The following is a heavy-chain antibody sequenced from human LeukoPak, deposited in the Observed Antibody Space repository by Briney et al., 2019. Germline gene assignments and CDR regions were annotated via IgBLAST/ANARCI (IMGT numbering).Heavy chain of an antibody. CDR1: GFTFSSYW. V-gene: IGHV3-74*01. D-gene: IGHD1-26*01. J-gene: IGHJ4*02. Sequence: GGSLRLSCAASGFTFSSYWMHWVRQAPGKGLVWVSRINTDGSSTSYADSVKGRFTISRDNAKNTLYLQMNSLRAEDTAVYYCAREVISGSYYIDYWGQGTLDTVSS. CDR3: AREVISGSYYIDY. CDR2: INTDGSST.